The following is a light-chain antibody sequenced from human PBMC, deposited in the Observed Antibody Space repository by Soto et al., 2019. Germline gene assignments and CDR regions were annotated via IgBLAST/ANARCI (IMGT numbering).Light chain of an antibody. V-gene: IGKV3-15*01. CDR1: QSVSSN. CDR3: QQYNRFPSLT. CDR2: GAS. Sequence: EIVMTQSPVTLSVSPGERATLSCRASQSVSSNLAWYQQKPGQAPRLLIYGASTRATGIPARFSGSGSGIEFTLTISSLQSEDFAVYFCQQYNRFPSLTFGGGTRVEIK. J-gene: IGKJ4*01.